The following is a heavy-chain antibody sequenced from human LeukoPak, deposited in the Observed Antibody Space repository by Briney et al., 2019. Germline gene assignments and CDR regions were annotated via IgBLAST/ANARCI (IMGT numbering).Heavy chain of an antibody. D-gene: IGHD3-22*01. CDR1: GYTFTSYD. V-gene: IGHV1-8*01. J-gene: IGHJ3*02. Sequence: GASVKVSCKASGYTFTSYDINWVRQATGQGLEWMGWMNPNSGNTGYAQKFQGRVTMTRNTSISTAYMELSRLRSDDTAVYYCARMGHYDSSGYYYVGAFDIWGQGTMVTVSS. CDR3: ARMGHYDSSGYYYVGAFDI. CDR2: MNPNSGNT.